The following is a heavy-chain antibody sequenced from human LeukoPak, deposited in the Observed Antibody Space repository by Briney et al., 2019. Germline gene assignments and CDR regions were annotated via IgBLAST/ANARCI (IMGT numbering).Heavy chain of an antibody. CDR1: GGSISSSSYY. CDR2: IYYSGST. Sequence: SETLSLTCTVSGGSISSSSYYWAWIRQPPGKGLEWIGSIYYSGSTHYNPSLKSRVTISVDTSKNEFSLKLTSVTAADTAVYYCARNTTLMMYPRGGEDKGFANWGKEPLVTVS. D-gene: IGHD2-8*01. CDR3: ARNTTLMMYPRGGEDKGFAN. J-gene: IGHJ4*02. V-gene: IGHV4-39*01.